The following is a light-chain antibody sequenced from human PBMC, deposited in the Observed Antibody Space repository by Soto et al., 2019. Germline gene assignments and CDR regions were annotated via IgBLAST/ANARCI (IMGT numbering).Light chain of an antibody. CDR1: SGSVSTSYY. V-gene: IGLV8-61*01. J-gene: IGLJ3*02. CDR2: NTS. CDR3: VPSVGSGIWV. Sequence: QTVVTQEPSFSVSPGGTVTLTCGLTSGSVSTSYYPSWYQQTPGQAPRTLIYNTSTRSSGVPDRFSGSILGNKAALTITGAQADDESDYYCVPSVGSGIWVFGGGTKLTVL.